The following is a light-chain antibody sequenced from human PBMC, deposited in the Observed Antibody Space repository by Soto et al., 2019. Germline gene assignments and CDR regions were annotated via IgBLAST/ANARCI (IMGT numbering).Light chain of an antibody. CDR1: NSDVGAYNY. J-gene: IGLJ1*01. CDR2: EVS. CDR3: SSYASSSTYV. Sequence: QSALTQPASVSGSPGQSITISCTGTNSDVGAYNYVSWYQQHPGKAPKLMIYEVSNRPSGVSNRFSGSKSGNTASLTISGLQAEDEADYYCSSYASSSTYVFGTGTKVTVL. V-gene: IGLV2-14*01.